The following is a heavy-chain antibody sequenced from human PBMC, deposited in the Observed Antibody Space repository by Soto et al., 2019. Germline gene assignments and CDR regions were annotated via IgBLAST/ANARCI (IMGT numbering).Heavy chain of an antibody. CDR2: ISGSGGTT. Sequence: EVQLLESGGGLVQPGRSLRLSCAASGFTFSSYAMSWVRQAPGKGLEWVSAISGSGGTTYYADSVKGRFTIYRDNSKNTLFLQMNSLRAEDTAVYYCAKFFVETGGSSGWPWSFHYWGQGTLVTVSS. V-gene: IGHV3-23*01. J-gene: IGHJ4*02. CDR3: AKFFVETGGSSGWPWSFHY. CDR1: GFTFSSYA. D-gene: IGHD6-25*01.